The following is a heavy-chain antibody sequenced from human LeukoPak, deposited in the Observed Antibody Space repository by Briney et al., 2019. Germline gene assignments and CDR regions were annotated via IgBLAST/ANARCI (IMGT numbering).Heavy chain of an antibody. CDR1: GDSISSADYY. J-gene: IGHJ4*02. Sequence: PSQTLSLACTVSGDSISSADYYWTWIRQPPGKGLELVGFIYYSGSTKYNPSLKSRVTISAATSKTQFSLKLSYATAADTAVYYCAMEEAMVRGSIRDWGQGTLVTVSS. CDR3: AMEEAMVRGSIRD. V-gene: IGHV4-30-4*08. CDR2: IYYSGST. D-gene: IGHD3-10*01.